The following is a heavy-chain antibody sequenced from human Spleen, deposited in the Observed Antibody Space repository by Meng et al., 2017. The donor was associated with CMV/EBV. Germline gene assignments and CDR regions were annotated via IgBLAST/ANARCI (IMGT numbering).Heavy chain of an antibody. J-gene: IGHJ4*02. Sequence: GGSLRLSCAASGFTFSSYAMSWVRQAPGKGLEWVSAISGSGGSTYYADSVKGRFTISRDNSRNTLYLQMDSLRAEDTAVYYCAKFRDKNSGVTSLDYWGQGALVTVSS. CDR2: ISGSGGST. D-gene: IGHD2-15*01. CDR3: AKFRDKNSGVTSLDY. V-gene: IGHV3-23*01. CDR1: GFTFSSYA.